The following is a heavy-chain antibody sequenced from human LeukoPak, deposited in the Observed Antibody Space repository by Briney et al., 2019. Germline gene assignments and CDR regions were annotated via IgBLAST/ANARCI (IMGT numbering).Heavy chain of an antibody. J-gene: IGHJ4*02. CDR1: GFTFSSYS. CDR2: ISRSGSTK. D-gene: IGHD3-3*01. V-gene: IGHV3-48*04. CDR3: ATRSLRFLEWLLGV. Sequence: GGSLRLSCAASGFTFSSYSMNWVRQAPGKGLEWVSSISRSGSTKYYADSVKGRFTISRGNAKNSLFLQMNSLRAEDTAIYYCATRSLRFLEWLLGVWGQGTLVTVSS.